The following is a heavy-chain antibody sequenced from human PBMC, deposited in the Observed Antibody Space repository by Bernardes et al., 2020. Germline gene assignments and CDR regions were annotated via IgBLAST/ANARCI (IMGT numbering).Heavy chain of an antibody. CDR1: GFTFRSYD. CDR2: ISTTADYT. D-gene: IGHD2-15*01. CDR3: ARQVGSCGPGTCYFEL. V-gene: IGHV3-23*01. J-gene: IGHJ4*02. Sequence: GGSLRLSCAASGFTFRSYDMTWVRQASGDELDWVASISTTADYTAYADSVKGRFTISRDNSKNTLFLQMNSLRVEDTAVYFCARQVGSCGPGTCYFELWGQGTLVTVSS.